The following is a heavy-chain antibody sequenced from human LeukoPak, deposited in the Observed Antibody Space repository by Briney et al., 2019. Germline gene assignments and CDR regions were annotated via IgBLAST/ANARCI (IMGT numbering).Heavy chain of an antibody. CDR2: IYYSGST. Sequence: SETLSLTCTVSGGSISSYYWSWIRQPSGKGLEWIGYIYYSGSTNYNPSLKSRVTISVDTSKNQFSLKLSSVTAADTAVYYCARLVGRVAGTLGVLDYWGQGTLVTVSS. V-gene: IGHV4-59*08. CDR1: GGSISSYY. J-gene: IGHJ4*02. CDR3: ARLVGRVAGTLGVLDY. D-gene: IGHD6-19*01.